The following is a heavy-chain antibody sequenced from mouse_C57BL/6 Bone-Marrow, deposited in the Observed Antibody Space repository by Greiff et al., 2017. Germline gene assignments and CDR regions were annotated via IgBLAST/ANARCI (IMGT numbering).Heavy chain of an antibody. Sequence: QLHQSGAELARPGASVKLSCKASGYTFTSYGISWVKQRTGQGLEWIGEIYPRSCNTYYNEKCKGKATLTADKSSSTAYMERRSLTSEDSAVYDGTRTGYYGSSQYYFDYWGQGTTLTVSS. J-gene: IGHJ2*01. CDR2: IYPRSCNT. V-gene: IGHV1-81*01. D-gene: IGHD1-1*01. CDR3: TRTGYYGSSQYYFDY. CDR1: GYTFTSYG.